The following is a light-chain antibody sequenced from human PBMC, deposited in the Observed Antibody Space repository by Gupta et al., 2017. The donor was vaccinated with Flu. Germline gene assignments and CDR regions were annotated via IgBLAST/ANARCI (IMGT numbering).Light chain of an antibody. CDR3: HQTNNWPMIT. J-gene: IGKJ4*01. CDR1: QTVSRY. V-gene: IGKV3-11*01. Sequence: EIVLTQSPATLSLSPGERATLSCRASQTVSRYLAWYQQKPGQAPRLLIYDISNRDTGIPARFTGSGFGKDFTLTISSREQEDFAFYYCHQTNNWPMITFGGGTKVEIK. CDR2: DIS.